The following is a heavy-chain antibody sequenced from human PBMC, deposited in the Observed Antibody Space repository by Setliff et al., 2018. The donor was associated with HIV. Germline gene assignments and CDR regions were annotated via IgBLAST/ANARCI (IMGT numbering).Heavy chain of an antibody. Sequence: ASVKVSCKASGYTFTRYHIHWVRQAPGQGLEWLGMINPSDGSTTYAQKFQGRVTMTGDTSISTTYMELRRLRSDDTAVYYCATDRTQTGISMVRGRIVDPARYPLDYWGQGTLVTVSS. CDR3: ATDRTQTGISMVRGRIVDPARYPLDY. D-gene: IGHD3-10*01. V-gene: IGHV1-2*02. CDR1: GYTFTRYH. J-gene: IGHJ4*02. CDR2: INPSDGST.